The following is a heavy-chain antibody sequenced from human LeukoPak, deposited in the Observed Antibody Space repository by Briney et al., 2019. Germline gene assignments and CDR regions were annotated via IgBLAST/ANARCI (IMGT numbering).Heavy chain of an antibody. V-gene: IGHV3-74*01. CDR2: INFDGSST. CDR1: GFTLSNYW. CDR3: ARIAREYWYFDL. J-gene: IGHJ2*01. Sequence: GGSLRLSCAASGFTLSNYWMHWVRQAPGKGLVWVSRINFDGSSTSYADSMKGRFTISRDNAKNTLHLQMNSLRAEDTAVYYCARIAREYWYFDLWGRGTLVTVSS. D-gene: IGHD6-13*01.